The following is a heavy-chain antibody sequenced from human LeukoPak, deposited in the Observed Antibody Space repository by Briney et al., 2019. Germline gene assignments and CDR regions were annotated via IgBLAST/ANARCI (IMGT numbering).Heavy chain of an antibody. Sequence: ASVKVSCKASGYTFTSYDINWVRQATGQGLEWMGWMNPNSGNTGYAQKFQGRVTITRNTSISTAYMELSSLRSEDTAVYYCAREKRGSRGFDPWGQGTLVTVSS. CDR2: MNPNSGNT. J-gene: IGHJ5*02. CDR1: GYTFTSYD. D-gene: IGHD3-10*01. V-gene: IGHV1-8*03. CDR3: AREKRGSRGFDP.